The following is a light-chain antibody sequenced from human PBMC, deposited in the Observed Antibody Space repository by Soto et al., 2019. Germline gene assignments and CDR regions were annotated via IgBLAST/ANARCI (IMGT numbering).Light chain of an antibody. Sequence: DIQMTQSPSSLSASVGDRVTITCRASQRISNYLVWYQQKPGKVPKLLIYAASTLQSGVPSRFRGSGSGTDFTLTISSLQPEDVATYYCQNYNGAPWTFGQGTKVEIK. CDR3: QNYNGAPWT. V-gene: IGKV1-27*01. J-gene: IGKJ1*01. CDR1: QRISNY. CDR2: AAS.